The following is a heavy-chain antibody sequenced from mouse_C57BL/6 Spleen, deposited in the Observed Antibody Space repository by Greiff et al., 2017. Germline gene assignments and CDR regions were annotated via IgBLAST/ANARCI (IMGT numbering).Heavy chain of an antibody. V-gene: IGHV1-53*01. CDR1: GYTFTSYW. J-gene: IGHJ2*01. CDR2: INPSNGGT. CDR3: ARRGEDY. Sequence: QVQLQQPGTELVKPGASVKLSCKASGYTFTSYWMHWVKQRPGKGLEWIGNINPSNGGTNYNEEFKSKATLTVDKSSSTAYMQLSSLTSEDSAVYYCARRGEDYWGQGTTLTVSS.